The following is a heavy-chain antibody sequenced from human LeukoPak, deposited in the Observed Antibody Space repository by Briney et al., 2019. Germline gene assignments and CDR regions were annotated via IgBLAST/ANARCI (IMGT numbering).Heavy chain of an antibody. D-gene: IGHD3-3*01. CDR2: ISSSSSYI. CDR3: ARNSEYYDFWSGYYNRYPDY. Sequence: PGGSLRLSCEASGFAFSSYSMNWVRQAPGKGLEWVSSISSSSSYIYYADSVKGRFTISRDNAKNSLYLQMNSLRAEDTAVYHCARNSEYYDFWSGYYNRYPDYWGQGTLVTVSS. V-gene: IGHV3-21*01. J-gene: IGHJ4*02. CDR1: GFAFSSYS.